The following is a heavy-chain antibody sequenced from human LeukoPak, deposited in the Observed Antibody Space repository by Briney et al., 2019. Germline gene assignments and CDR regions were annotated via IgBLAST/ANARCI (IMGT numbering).Heavy chain of an antibody. CDR2: ISSSDSML. CDR3: TRRPYSSSWYYFDY. CDR1: GFTFSDYY. V-gene: IGHV3-11*04. Sequence: PGGSLRLSCTVSGFTFSDYYMSWVRQAPGKGLEWVSYISSSDSMLHYADSVEGRFTISRDNGKSSLYLQMSSLRVEDTAVYYCTRRPYSSSWYYFDYWDQGTLVTVSS. D-gene: IGHD6-13*01. J-gene: IGHJ4*02.